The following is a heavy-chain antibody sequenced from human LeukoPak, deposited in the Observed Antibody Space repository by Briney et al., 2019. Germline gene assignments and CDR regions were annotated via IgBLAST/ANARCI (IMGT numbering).Heavy chain of an antibody. D-gene: IGHD3-22*01. Sequence: SVKVSCTASGGTFSSYAISWVRQAPGQGLEWMGRIIPIFGTANYAQKFQGRVTITADKSTSTAYMELSSLRSEDTAVYYCARGTGYYDSSGLVPFDYWGQGTLVTVSS. CDR1: GGTFSSYA. CDR3: ARGTGYYDSSGLVPFDY. V-gene: IGHV1-69*06. CDR2: IIPIFGTA. J-gene: IGHJ4*02.